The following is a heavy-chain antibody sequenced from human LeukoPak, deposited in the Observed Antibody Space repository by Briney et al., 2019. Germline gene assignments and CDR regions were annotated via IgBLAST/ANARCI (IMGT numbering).Heavy chain of an antibody. CDR2: IKQDGSEK. CDR3: ARGRSSWYWPLDY. V-gene: IGHV3-7*01. Sequence: GGSLRLSCAGSGFTFSSYLMSWVRQAPGKGLEWVANIKQDGSEKYYVDSVKGRFIISRDNAKNSLYLQMNSLRAEDTAVYYCARGRSSWYWPLDYWGQGTLVTVSS. CDR1: GFTFSSYL. J-gene: IGHJ4*02. D-gene: IGHD6-13*01.